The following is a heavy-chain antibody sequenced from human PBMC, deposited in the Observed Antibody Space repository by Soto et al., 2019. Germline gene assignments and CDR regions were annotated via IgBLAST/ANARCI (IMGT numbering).Heavy chain of an antibody. CDR2: INPNSGGT. Sequence: ASVKASCKASGYTFTGYYMHWVRQAPGQGLEWMGWINPNSGGTNYAQKFQGWVTMTRDTSISAAYMELSRLRSDDTAVYYCARAGALSVVVPAASSIDYWGQGTLVTVSS. D-gene: IGHD2-2*01. V-gene: IGHV1-2*04. CDR1: GYTFTGYY. CDR3: ARAGALSVVVPAASSIDY. J-gene: IGHJ4*02.